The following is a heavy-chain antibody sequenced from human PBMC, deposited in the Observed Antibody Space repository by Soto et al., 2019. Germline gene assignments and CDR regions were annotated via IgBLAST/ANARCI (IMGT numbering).Heavy chain of an antibody. CDR3: ARGWDSSGYHKDYFDY. J-gene: IGHJ4*02. V-gene: IGHV1-69*13. CDR2: IIPIFGTA. CDR1: GGTFSSYA. Sequence: GASVKVSCKASGGTFSSYAISWVRQAPGQGLEWMGGIIPIFGTANYAQKFQGRVTITADESTSTAYMELSSLRSEDTAVYYCARGWDSSGYHKDYFDYWGQGTLVTVSS. D-gene: IGHD3-22*01.